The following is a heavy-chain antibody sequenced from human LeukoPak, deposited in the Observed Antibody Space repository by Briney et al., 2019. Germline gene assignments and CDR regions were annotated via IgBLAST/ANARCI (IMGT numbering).Heavy chain of an antibody. J-gene: IGHJ6*02. CDR2: ISYDGNNK. D-gene: IGHD1-14*01. CDR1: GFSFSSYG. V-gene: IGHV3-30*03. Sequence: PGGSLRLSCAASGFSFSSYGMHWVRQAPGKGLEWVAVISYDGNNKNYADPVKGRFTISRDNSKNTLYLQVNSLRTEDTAVYYCAPGGIPPNYYYGMDVWGQGTTVTVSS. CDR3: APGGIPPNYYYGMDV.